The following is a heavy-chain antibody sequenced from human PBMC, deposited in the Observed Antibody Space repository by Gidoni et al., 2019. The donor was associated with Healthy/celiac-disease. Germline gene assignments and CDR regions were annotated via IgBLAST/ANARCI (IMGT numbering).Heavy chain of an antibody. Sequence: EVQLVESGGGVVQPGRSLSLSCAASGFTFDDYAMHWVRQAPGKGLEWVSGISWNSGSIGYADSVKGRFTISRDNAKNSLYLQMNSLRAEDTALYYCAKSNIVVVTYFDLWGRGTLVTVSS. D-gene: IGHD2-15*01. V-gene: IGHV3-9*01. CDR1: GFTFDDYA. CDR2: ISWNSGSI. CDR3: AKSNIVVVTYFDL. J-gene: IGHJ2*01.